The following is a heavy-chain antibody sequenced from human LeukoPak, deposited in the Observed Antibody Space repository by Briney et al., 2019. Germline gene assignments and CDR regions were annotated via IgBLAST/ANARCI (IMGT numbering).Heavy chain of an antibody. CDR2: FDPEDGET. J-gene: IGHJ4*02. CDR1: GYTLTGLS. CDR3: ATSSHSYGFSLRKDY. V-gene: IGHV1-24*01. Sequence: ASVKVSCKVSGYTLTGLSMHWVRQAPGKGLEWMGGFDPEDGETIYAQKFQGRVTMTEDTSTDTAYMELSSLRSEDTAVYYCATSSHSYGFSLRKDYWGQGTLVTVSS. D-gene: IGHD3-10*01.